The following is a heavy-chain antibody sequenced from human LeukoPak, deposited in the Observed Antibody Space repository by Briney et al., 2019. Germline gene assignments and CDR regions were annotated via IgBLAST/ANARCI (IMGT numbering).Heavy chain of an antibody. CDR2: ISPYSGAT. D-gene: IGHD4-17*01. J-gene: IGHJ4*02. V-gene: IGHV1-2*02. Sequence: ASVKVSCKASGYTFTEYYLNWMRQAPGQGLVWMGWISPYSGATHYAQIFQGRVTMTRDTSITTAYMEVSSLRSDDSAVYFCARTLTTATWDYWGQGTLVTVSS. CDR3: ARTLTTATWDY. CDR1: GYTFTEYY.